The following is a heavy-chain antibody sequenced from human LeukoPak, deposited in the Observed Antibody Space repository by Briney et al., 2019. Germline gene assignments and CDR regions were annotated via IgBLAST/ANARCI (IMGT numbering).Heavy chain of an antibody. J-gene: IGHJ5*02. Sequence: SETLSLTCTVSGGSVSSSPYYWGWIRQPLGKGLEWIGSIYYSGTTHYSPSLESRVTISVDTSENQFSLKLASVTAADTAVYYCARVDQYSSGWYGQYNWFDPWGQGTLVTVSS. D-gene: IGHD6-19*01. V-gene: IGHV4-39*07. CDR3: ARVDQYSSGWYGQYNWFDP. CDR2: IYYSGTT. CDR1: GGSVSSSPYY.